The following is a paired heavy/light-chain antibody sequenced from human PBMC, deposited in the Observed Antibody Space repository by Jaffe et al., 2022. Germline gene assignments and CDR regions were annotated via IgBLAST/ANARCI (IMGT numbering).Light chain of an antibody. J-gene: IGKJ5*01. CDR1: QSVSSSY. V-gene: IGKV3-20*01. CDR3: QQYGSSLPIT. CDR2: GAS. Sequence: EIVLTQSPGTLSLSPGERATLSCRASQSVSSSYLAWYQQKPGQAPRLLIYGASSRATGIPDRFSGSGSGTDFTLTISRLEPEDFAVYYCQQYGSSLPITFGQGTRLEIK.
Heavy chain of an antibody. Sequence: QVQLVQSGAEVKKPGASVKVSCKASGYTFTSYAMHWVRQAPGQRLEWMGWINAGNGNTKYSQKFQGRVTITRDTSASTAYMELSSLRSEDTAVYYCARDLPNYDYDFWSGYYGSGSYDYWGQGTLVTVSS. V-gene: IGHV1-3*01. CDR3: ARDLPNYDYDFWSGYYGSGSYDY. J-gene: IGHJ4*02. D-gene: IGHD3-3*01. CDR2: INAGNGNT. CDR1: GYTFTSYA.